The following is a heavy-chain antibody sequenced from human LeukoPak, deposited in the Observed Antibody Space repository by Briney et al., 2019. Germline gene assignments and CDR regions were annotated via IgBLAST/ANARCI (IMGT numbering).Heavy chain of an antibody. CDR3: AHFKGGSFDF. D-gene: IGHD1-26*01. CDR2: IYYSGNT. Sequence: GSLRLSCAASGFTLSSYAMTWVRQPPGKGLEWIGSIYYSGNTYYNPSLKSRVTISVDTSKNQFSLKLTSVTAADTAVYYCAHFKGGSFDFWGQGTMVTVSS. J-gene: IGHJ3*01. CDR1: GFTLSSYA. V-gene: IGHV4-59*05.